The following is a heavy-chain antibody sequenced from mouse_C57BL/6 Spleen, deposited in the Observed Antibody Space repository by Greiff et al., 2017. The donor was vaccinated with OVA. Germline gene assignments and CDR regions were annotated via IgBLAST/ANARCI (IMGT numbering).Heavy chain of an antibody. Sequence: EVQLVESGGGLVKPGGSLKLSCAASGFTFSDYGMHWVRQAPEKGLEWVAYISSGSSTIYYADTVKGRFTISRDNAKNTLFLQMTSLRSEDTAMYYCARPSSYTLFFAYWGQGTLVTVSA. CDR2: ISSGSSTI. V-gene: IGHV5-17*01. D-gene: IGHD3-3*01. CDR3: ARPSSYTLFFAY. CDR1: GFTFSDYG. J-gene: IGHJ3*01.